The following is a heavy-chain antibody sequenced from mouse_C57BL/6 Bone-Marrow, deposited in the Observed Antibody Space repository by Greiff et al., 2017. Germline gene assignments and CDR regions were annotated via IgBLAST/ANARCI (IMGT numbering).Heavy chain of an antibody. D-gene: IGHD2-1*01. V-gene: IGHV1-81*01. CDR3: SSSLPPAWFAY. CDR1: GYTFTSYG. Sequence: QVQLQQSGAELARPGASVKLSCKASGYTFTSYGISWVKQRTGQGLEWIGEIYPRSGNTYYNEKFKGKATLTADKSSSTAYMELRSLTSADSAVYFCSSSLPPAWFAYWGQGTLVTVSA. J-gene: IGHJ3*01. CDR2: IYPRSGNT.